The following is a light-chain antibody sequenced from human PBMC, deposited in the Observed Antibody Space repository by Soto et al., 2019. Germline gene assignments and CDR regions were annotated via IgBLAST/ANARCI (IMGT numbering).Light chain of an antibody. CDR3: QQYNTYSKT. CDR1: QSISNW. V-gene: IGKV1-5*01. Sequence: DIQMTQSPSTLSASVGDRVTITCRASQSISNWLAWYQQKPGNAPKLLISDASNLVSGVPSRFSGSGSGTEFTLTISSLQSDDFATYFCQQYNTYSKTFGQGTKVDIK. CDR2: DAS. J-gene: IGKJ1*01.